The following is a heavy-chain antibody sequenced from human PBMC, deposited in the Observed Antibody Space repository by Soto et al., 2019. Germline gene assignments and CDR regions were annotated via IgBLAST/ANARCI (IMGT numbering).Heavy chain of an antibody. J-gene: IGHJ4*02. CDR3: ARDRAVAGPYFLEY. CDR1: GFTVSSNY. Sequence: PGGSLRLSCAASGFTVSSNYMSWVRQAPGKGLEWVSVIYSGGSTYYADSVKGRFTISRDNSKNTLYLQMNSLRAEDTAVYYCARDRAVAGPYFLEYWGQGTLVTVSS. D-gene: IGHD6-19*01. CDR2: IYSGGST. V-gene: IGHV3-53*01.